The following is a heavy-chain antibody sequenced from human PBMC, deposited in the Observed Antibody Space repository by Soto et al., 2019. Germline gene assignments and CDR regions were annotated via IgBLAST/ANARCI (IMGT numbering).Heavy chain of an antibody. D-gene: IGHD3-3*01. V-gene: IGHV3-33*01. CDR1: GFTFSSYG. CDR3: ARDRRYDFWSGYSGGMDV. Sequence: GGSLRLSCAASGFTFSSYGMHWVRQAPGKELEWVAVIWYDGSNKYYADSVKGRFTISRDNSKNTLYLQMNSLRAEDTAVYYCARDRRYDFWSGYSGGMDVWGQGTTVTVSS. CDR2: IWYDGSNK. J-gene: IGHJ6*02.